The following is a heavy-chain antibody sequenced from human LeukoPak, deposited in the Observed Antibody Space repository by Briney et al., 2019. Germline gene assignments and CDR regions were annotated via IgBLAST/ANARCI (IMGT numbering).Heavy chain of an antibody. CDR1: GFPFSSYS. V-gene: IGHV3-21*01. CDR3: ARVVGAHDDY. D-gene: IGHD1-26*01. Sequence: GGSLRLSCEASGFPFSSYSMNWVRQAPGRGLEWVSSISSSSSYIYYADAVKGRFTISRDNAKNSLYLQMNSLRAEDTAVYYCARVVGAHDDYWGQGTLVTVSS. J-gene: IGHJ4*02. CDR2: ISSSSSYI.